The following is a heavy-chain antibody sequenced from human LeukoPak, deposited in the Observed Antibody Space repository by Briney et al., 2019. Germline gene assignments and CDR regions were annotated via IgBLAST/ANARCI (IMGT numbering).Heavy chain of an antibody. CDR3: ARDQNVGQLVQKF. V-gene: IGHV1-18*04. Sequence: ASVKVSCKASGYTFTSYGISWVRQAPGQGLEWTGWISAYNDNTYFAQKLQDRVTMTTDTSTNTAYMELRSLRSDDTAVYYCARDQNVGQLVQKFWGQGTLVTVSS. D-gene: IGHD6-13*01. CDR1: GYTFTSYG. CDR2: ISAYNDNT. J-gene: IGHJ4*02.